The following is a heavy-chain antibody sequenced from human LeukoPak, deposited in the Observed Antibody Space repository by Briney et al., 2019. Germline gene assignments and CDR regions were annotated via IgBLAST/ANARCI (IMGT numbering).Heavy chain of an antibody. J-gene: IGHJ4*02. CDR1: GDSIDDSY. Sequence: PSETLSLTCTVSGDSIDDSYWSWIRQSPGKGLEWIGYISYSGSTNYNPPLKSRVTISFDTSKNQFSLRLTSVTAADTAVYSCATMTTVTMYSYYFDSWGQGTLVTVSS. CDR2: ISYSGST. D-gene: IGHD4-11*01. CDR3: ATMTTVTMYSYYFDS. V-gene: IGHV4-59*01.